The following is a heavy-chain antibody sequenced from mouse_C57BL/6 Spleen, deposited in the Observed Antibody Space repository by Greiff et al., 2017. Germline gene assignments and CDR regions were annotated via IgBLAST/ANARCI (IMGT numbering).Heavy chain of an antibody. CDR3: TSYGSSHEGFAY. CDR2: IYPGNSDT. Sequence: VQLQQSGTVLARPGASVKMSCKTSGYTFTSYWMHWVKQRPGQGLEWIGAIYPGNSDTSYNQKFKGKAKLTAVTSASTADMALSSLTNEDSDVYYCTSYGSSHEGFAYWGQGTLVTVSA. D-gene: IGHD1-1*01. V-gene: IGHV1-5*01. J-gene: IGHJ3*01. CDR1: GYTFTSYW.